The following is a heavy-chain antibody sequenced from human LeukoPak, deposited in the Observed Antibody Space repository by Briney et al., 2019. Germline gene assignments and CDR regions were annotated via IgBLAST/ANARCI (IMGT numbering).Heavy chain of an antibody. V-gene: IGHV4-34*01. CDR3: ARYSSSWYLSWFDP. CDR1: GGSFSGYY. J-gene: IGHJ5*02. D-gene: IGHD6-13*01. Sequence: SETLSLTCAVYGGSFSGYYWNWIRQPPGKGLEWIGEINHSGSTNYNPSLKSRVTISVDTSKNQFSLKLSSVTAADTAVYYCARYSSSWYLSWFDPWGQGTLVTVSS. CDR2: INHSGST.